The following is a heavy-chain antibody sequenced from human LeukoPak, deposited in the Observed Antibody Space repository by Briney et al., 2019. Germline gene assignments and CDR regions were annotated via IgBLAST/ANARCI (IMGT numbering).Heavy chain of an antibody. CDR3: ARPYSGSYYDAFDI. CDR1: GASISRSSYY. J-gene: IGHJ3*02. V-gene: IGHV4-39*01. CDR2: IYYSGST. D-gene: IGHD1-26*01. Sequence: SETLSLTCNVSGASISRSSYYWGWIRQPPGKGLEWIGSIYYSGSTYYSPSLKSRVTISVDTSKNQFSLKLSSVTAADTAVYYCARPYSGSYYDAFDIWGQGTMVTVSS.